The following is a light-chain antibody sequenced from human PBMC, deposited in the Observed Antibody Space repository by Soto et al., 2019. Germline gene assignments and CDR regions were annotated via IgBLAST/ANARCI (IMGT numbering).Light chain of an antibody. J-gene: IGLJ3*02. V-gene: IGLV2-14*03. Sequence: QSALTQPASVSGSPGQSITISCTGTSSDVGGYNYVSWYQQHPGKAPKLMIYDVSNRPSGVSNRFSGSKSGNTASLTISGLQAEDEADYYCSSNAGSNDLRVFGGGTKLTVL. CDR3: SSNAGSNDLRV. CDR2: DVS. CDR1: SSDVGGYNY.